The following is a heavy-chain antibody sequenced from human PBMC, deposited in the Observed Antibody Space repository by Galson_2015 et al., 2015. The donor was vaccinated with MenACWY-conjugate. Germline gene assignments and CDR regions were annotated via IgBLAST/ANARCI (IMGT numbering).Heavy chain of an antibody. D-gene: IGHD3-3*01. V-gene: IGHV1-69*13. Sequence: SVKVSCKASGGTSNNYAFSWVRRAPGQGLEWMGGIFPLYKSTTYAQKFQDKVTITADESTSTTYMELSSLSSEDTAVYYCTRDSLLEWHPSFDYWGQGTLVIVSS. CDR1: GGTSNNYA. J-gene: IGHJ4*02. CDR2: IFPLYKST. CDR3: TRDSLLEWHPSFDY.